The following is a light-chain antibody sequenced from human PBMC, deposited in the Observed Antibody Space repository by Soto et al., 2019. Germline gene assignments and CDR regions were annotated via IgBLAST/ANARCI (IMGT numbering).Light chain of an antibody. Sequence: QSALTQPASLSGSPGQSITISCTGTSSDIGAYDYVSWFQQHPGKAPKLMISEVNNRPSGVSNRFSGSKSGNTASLTISGLQAEDEGQYYCCSYVGSDTYVIFGGGTKLTVL. J-gene: IGLJ2*01. CDR3: CSYVGSDTYVI. CDR1: SSDIGAYDY. CDR2: EVN. V-gene: IGLV2-23*02.